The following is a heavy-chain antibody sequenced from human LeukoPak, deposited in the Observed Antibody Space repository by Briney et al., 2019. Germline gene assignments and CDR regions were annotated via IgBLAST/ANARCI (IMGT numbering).Heavy chain of an antibody. Sequence: QAGGSLRLSCAASGFTFSSDGMSWVRQAPRKGLEWVSALSGSGSTTYYADSVKGRFTISRDNSKNTLYLQMNSLRAEDTAVYYCAKVSLLRYFVESDYFDYWGQGTLVTVSS. D-gene: IGHD3-9*01. J-gene: IGHJ4*02. CDR1: GFTFSSDG. V-gene: IGHV3-23*01. CDR2: LSGSGSTT. CDR3: AKVSLLRYFVESDYFDY.